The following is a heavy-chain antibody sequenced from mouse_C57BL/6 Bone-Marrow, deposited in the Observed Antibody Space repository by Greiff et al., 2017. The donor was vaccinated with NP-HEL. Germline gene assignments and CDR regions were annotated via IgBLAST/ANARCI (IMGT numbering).Heavy chain of an antibody. CDR3: ARSTMITLDAMDY. CDR2: IDPNSGGT. Sequence: VQLQQPGAELVKPGASVKLSCKASGYTFTSYWMHWVKQRPGRGLEWIGRIDPNSGGTKYNEKFKSKATLTVDKPSSPAYMQLSSLTSEDSAVYYCARSTMITLDAMDYWGQGTSVTVSS. CDR1: GYTFTSYW. V-gene: IGHV1-72*01. D-gene: IGHD2-4*01. J-gene: IGHJ4*01.